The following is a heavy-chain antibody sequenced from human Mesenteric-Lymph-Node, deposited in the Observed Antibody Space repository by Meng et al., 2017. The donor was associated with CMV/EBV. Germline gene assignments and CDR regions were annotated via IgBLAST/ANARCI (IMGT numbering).Heavy chain of an antibody. CDR2: ISSSSSSI. V-gene: IGHV3-21*01. Sequence: GESLKISCAASGFTFSSYSMNWVRQAPGKGLEWVSSISSSSSSIYYADSVKGRFTISRDNAKNSLYLQMNSLRAEDTAVYYWSRDLIVLVPAATQRSPYYSYYGMDVWGQGTTVTVSS. CDR3: SRDLIVLVPAATQRSPYYSYYGMDV. D-gene: IGHD2-2*01. J-gene: IGHJ6*02. CDR1: GFTFSSYS.